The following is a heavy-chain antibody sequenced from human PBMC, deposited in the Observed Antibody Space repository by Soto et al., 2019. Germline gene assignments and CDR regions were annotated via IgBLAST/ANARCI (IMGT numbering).Heavy chain of an antibody. CDR3: AASGVVIMADYYYGMDV. CDR1: GYTLTELS. Sequence: ASVKVSCKVSGYTLTELSMHWVRQAPGKGLEWMGGIVPEDGATIYAQKFQGRVTMTTDESTSTAYMELSSLRSEDTAVYYCAASGVVIMADYYYGMDVWGQGTTVTVSS. D-gene: IGHD3-3*01. V-gene: IGHV1-24*01. CDR2: IVPEDGAT. J-gene: IGHJ6*02.